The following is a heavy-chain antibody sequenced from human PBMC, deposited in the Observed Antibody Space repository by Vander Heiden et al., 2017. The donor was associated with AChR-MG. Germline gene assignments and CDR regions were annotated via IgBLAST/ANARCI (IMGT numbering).Heavy chain of an antibody. CDR1: GFTFSSYG. Sequence: QVQLVESGGGVVQPGRSLRLSCAASGFTFSSYGIHWVRQAPGKGLDWVAVIWYDGSNKYYADSVKGRFTISRDNSKNTLYLQMNSLRAEDTAVYYCARDGNYYDSSGLDYWGQGTLVTVSS. CDR2: IWYDGSNK. J-gene: IGHJ4*02. V-gene: IGHV3-33*01. D-gene: IGHD3-22*01. CDR3: ARDGNYYDSSGLDY.